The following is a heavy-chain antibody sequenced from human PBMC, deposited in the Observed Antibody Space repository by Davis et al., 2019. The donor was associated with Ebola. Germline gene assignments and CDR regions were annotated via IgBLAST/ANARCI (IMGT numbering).Heavy chain of an antibody. CDR3: ARDSFWEGFDY. CDR1: GFMFKSYW. Sequence: PGGSLRLSCSASGFMFKSYWMGWVRQAPGKGLEWVASIKQDGSEKHYVDSVKGRFTISRDNAESSLHLQMNSLRAEDTAVYYCARDSFWEGFDYWGQGTLVTVSS. V-gene: IGHV3-7*01. CDR2: IKQDGSEK. J-gene: IGHJ4*02. D-gene: IGHD3-3*01.